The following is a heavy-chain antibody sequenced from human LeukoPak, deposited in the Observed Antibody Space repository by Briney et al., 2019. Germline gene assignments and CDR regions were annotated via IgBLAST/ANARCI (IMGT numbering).Heavy chain of an antibody. CDR3: ARGTAQLGWLSKPGPFDY. CDR1: GYSFTSYG. D-gene: IGHD3-22*01. Sequence: ESLKISCQGSGYSFTSYGISWVRQAPGQGLEWMGWISAYNGNTNYAQKLQGRVTMTTDTSTSTAYMELRSLRSDDTAVYYCARGTAQLGWLSKPGPFDYWGQGTLVTVSS. J-gene: IGHJ4*02. CDR2: ISAYNGNT. V-gene: IGHV1-18*04.